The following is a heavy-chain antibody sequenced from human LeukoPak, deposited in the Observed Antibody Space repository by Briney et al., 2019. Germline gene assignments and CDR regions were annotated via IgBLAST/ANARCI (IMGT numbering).Heavy chain of an antibody. CDR2: IYYSGST. Sequence: SETLSLTCTVSGGSISSYYWSWIRQPPGKGLEWIGYIYYSGSTDYNPSFKSRVTISVDTSKNQFSLKLSSVTAADTAVYYCARAPGYYFDYWGQGTLVTVSS. V-gene: IGHV4-59*01. D-gene: IGHD3-10*01. CDR3: ARAPGYYFDY. J-gene: IGHJ4*02. CDR1: GGSISSYY.